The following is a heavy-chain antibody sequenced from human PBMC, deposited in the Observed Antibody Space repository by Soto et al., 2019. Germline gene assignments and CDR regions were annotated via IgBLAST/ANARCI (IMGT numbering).Heavy chain of an antibody. CDR2: ISAYNGNT. Sequence: GASVKVSCKASGYTFTSYGISWVRQAPGQGLEWMGWISAYNGNTNYAQKLQGRVTMTTDTSTSTAYMELRSLRSDDTAVYYCARDRLRSPPYNWNYLNPDYWGQGTLVTVSS. CDR3: ARDRLRSPPYNWNYLNPDY. D-gene: IGHD1-7*01. V-gene: IGHV1-18*01. J-gene: IGHJ4*02. CDR1: GYTFTSYG.